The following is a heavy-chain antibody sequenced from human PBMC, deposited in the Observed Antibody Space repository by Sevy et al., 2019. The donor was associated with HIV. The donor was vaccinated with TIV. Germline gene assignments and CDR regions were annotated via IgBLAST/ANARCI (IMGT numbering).Heavy chain of an antibody. J-gene: IGHJ6*02. CDR1: GFTLSDYY. CDR3: ARDHVKDGDLGDYYYYAMDV. V-gene: IGHV3-11*01. Sequence: GGSLRLSCAASGFTLSDYYMSWIRQAPGKGLEWVSYISGSGSTIYYAESVKGRFTISRETAKNSLSRQMNGLRAEDTAVDFCARDHVKDGDLGDYYYYAMDVWGQGTTVTVSS. D-gene: IGHD4-17*01. CDR2: ISGSGSTI.